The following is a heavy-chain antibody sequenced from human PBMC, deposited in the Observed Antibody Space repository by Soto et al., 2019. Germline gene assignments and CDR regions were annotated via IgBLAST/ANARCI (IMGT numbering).Heavy chain of an antibody. D-gene: IGHD6-13*01. V-gene: IGHV3-23*01. CDR3: AKEIGLAAAGTGTPFDY. CDR2: ISGSGGST. J-gene: IGHJ4*02. CDR1: GFTVSSYA. Sequence: EVQLLESGGGLVQPGGSLRLSCAASGFTVSSYAMSWVRQAPGKGLEWVSAISGSGGSTYYADSVKGRFTISRDNSKNTLYLQMNSLRAEDTAVYYCAKEIGLAAAGTGTPFDYWGRGTLVTVSS.